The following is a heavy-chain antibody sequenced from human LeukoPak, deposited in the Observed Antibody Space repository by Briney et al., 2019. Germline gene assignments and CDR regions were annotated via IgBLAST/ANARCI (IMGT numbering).Heavy chain of an antibody. CDR1: GFTFTTYS. Sequence: GGSLRLSCAASGFTFTTYSMNWVRQAPGQGLEWVLSISSSSSYIYYADSVKGRFTISRDNAKNSLYLQMNSLTAEDTALYYCARDSYDSSGYPSFGYWGQGTLVTVSS. CDR2: ISSSSSYI. D-gene: IGHD3-22*01. J-gene: IGHJ4*02. CDR3: ARDSYDSSGYPSFGY. V-gene: IGHV3-21*01.